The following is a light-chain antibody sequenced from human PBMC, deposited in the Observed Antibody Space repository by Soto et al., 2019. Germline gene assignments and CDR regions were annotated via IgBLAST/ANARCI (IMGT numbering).Light chain of an antibody. CDR1: QSISSY. CDR2: AAS. J-gene: IGKJ1*01. CDR3: QQSYSTPRG. Sequence: DIQMIQSPSSLSASVGDRVTITCRASQSISSYLNWYQQKPGKAPKLLIYAASSLQSGVPSRFSGSGSGTDFTLTISSLQPEDFATYYCQQSYSTPRGFGQGTKVEIK. V-gene: IGKV1-39*01.